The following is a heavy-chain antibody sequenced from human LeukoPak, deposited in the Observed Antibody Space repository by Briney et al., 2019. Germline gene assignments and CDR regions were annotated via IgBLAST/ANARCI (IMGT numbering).Heavy chain of an antibody. D-gene: IGHD1-26*01. J-gene: IGHJ5*02. Sequence: ASVKVSCKASGYTFTGYYMHWVRQAPGQGLEWMGWINPNSGGTNYAQKFQGWVTMTRDTSISTAYMELSRLRSDDTAVYYCARAVISGSYYVDWFDPWGQETLVTVSS. V-gene: IGHV1-2*04. CDR1: GYTFTGYY. CDR3: ARAVISGSYYVDWFDP. CDR2: INPNSGGT.